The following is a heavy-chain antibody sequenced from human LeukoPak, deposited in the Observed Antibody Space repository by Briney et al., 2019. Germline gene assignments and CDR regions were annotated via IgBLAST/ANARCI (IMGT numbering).Heavy chain of an antibody. CDR1: GYTFTNYG. CDR2: MIAYNGNK. CDR3: ARDFHTYYYDSSGYYHFDY. D-gene: IGHD3-22*01. Sequence: GASVKVSCKASGYTFTNYGINWGRKPPGQGLEWMGWMIAYNGNKNYATKFEDRVTMTVDTSTSTAYMELRSLISDDTAVYYCARDFHTYYYDSSGYYHFDYWGQGTLVTVSS. J-gene: IGHJ4*02. V-gene: IGHV1-18*01.